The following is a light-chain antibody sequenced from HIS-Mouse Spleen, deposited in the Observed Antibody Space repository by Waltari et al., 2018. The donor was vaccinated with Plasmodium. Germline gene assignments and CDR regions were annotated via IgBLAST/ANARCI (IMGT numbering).Light chain of an antibody. J-gene: IGLJ2*01. CDR1: QLGYKY. CDR3: QAWDSSTVV. CDR2: QDS. V-gene: IGLV3-1*01. Sequence: SYELTQPPSVSVSPGQTASITCSGDQLGYKYACWYQQKPGQSPVLGIYQDSKRPSGIPERLSGTNSGNTATLSISGTQAMDEADYYCQAWDSSTVVFGGGTKLTVL.